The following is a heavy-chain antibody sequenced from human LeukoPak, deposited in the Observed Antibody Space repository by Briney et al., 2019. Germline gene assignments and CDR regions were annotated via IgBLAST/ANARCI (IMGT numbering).Heavy chain of an antibody. J-gene: IGHJ5*02. V-gene: IGHV4-61*01. Sequence: SETLSLTCTVSGGSISSGSYYWSWIRQHPGKGLEWIGYIYYSGSTNYNPSLKSRVTISVDTSKNQFSLKLSSVTAADTAVYYCARESPHNWFDPWGQGTLVTVSS. CDR1: GGSISSGSYY. CDR2: IYYSGST. CDR3: ARESPHNWFDP.